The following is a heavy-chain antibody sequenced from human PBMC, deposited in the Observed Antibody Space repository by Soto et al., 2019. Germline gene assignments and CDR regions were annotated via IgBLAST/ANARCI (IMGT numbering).Heavy chain of an antibody. CDR2: IGTAGDT. V-gene: IGHV3-13*01. J-gene: IGHJ5*02. CDR3: ARGPHYYDSSGSLYT. D-gene: IGHD3-22*01. CDR1: GFTFSSYD. Sequence: LRLSCASSGFTFSSYDMHWVRQATGKGLEWVSAIGTAGDTYYPGSVKGRFTISRENAKNSLYLQMNSLRAEDTAVYYRARGPHYYDSSGSLYTWGQGTLVTVSS.